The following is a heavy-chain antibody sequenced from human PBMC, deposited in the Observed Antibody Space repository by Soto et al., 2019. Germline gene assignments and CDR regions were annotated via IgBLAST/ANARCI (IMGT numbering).Heavy chain of an antibody. Sequence: PSETLSLTCTVSGGSISSYYWSWIRQPPGKGLEWIGYIYYSGSTNYSPSLKSRVTISVDTSKNQFSLKLSSVTAADTAVYYCASARGMTTGTYYYYYGMDVWGQGTTVTVSS. CDR2: IYYSGST. V-gene: IGHV4-59*01. CDR3: ASARGMTTGTYYYYYGMDV. D-gene: IGHD4-17*01. J-gene: IGHJ6*02. CDR1: GGSISSYY.